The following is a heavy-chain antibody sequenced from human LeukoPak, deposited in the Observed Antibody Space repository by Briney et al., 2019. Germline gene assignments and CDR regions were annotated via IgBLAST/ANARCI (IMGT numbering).Heavy chain of an antibody. D-gene: IGHD6-6*01. CDR1: GGSISSYY. V-gene: IGHV4-4*07. CDR2: IYTSGST. J-gene: IGHJ3*02. Sequence: SETLSLTCTVSGGSISSYYWSWIRQPAGKGLEWIGRIYTSGSTNYSPSLKSRVTMSVDTSKNQFSLKLSSVTAADTAVYYCARGRPDYDAFDTWGQGTTVTVSS. CDR3: ARGRPDYDAFDT.